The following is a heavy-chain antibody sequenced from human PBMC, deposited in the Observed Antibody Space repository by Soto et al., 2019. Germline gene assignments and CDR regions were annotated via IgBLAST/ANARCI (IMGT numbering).Heavy chain of an antibody. CDR3: ARNLYGRAFDI. V-gene: IGHV1-18*04. Sequence: QAQLEQSAPEVKRPGASLKVSCKASAYTFTSYHISWVRQAPGQGLEWIGWINAFDDDTNYSQMFQDRVTMTAHRSTGTAYLDLRSLGSDDTAIYYCARNLYGRAFDIWGQGTMVTVSS. CDR1: AYTFTSYH. D-gene: IGHD2-8*01. J-gene: IGHJ3*02. CDR2: INAFDDDT.